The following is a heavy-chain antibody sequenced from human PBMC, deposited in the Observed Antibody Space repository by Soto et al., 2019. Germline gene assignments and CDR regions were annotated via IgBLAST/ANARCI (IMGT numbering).Heavy chain of an antibody. CDR3: ARGSSRSGSPHPEFDY. Sequence: RASVKVSCKASGYTFTGYYMHWVRQAPGQGLEWMGWINPNSGGTNYAQKFQGWVTMTRDTSISTAYMELSRLRSDDTAVYYCARGSSRSGSPHPEFDYWGQGTLVTVSS. CDR1: GYTFTGYY. D-gene: IGHD1-26*01. CDR2: INPNSGGT. J-gene: IGHJ4*02. V-gene: IGHV1-2*04.